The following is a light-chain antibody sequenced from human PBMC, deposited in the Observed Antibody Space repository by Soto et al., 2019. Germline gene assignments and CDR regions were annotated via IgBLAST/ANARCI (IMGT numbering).Light chain of an antibody. CDR2: DVS. CDR1: SSDVGGFNY. Sequence: QSVLTQPASGSGAPGQSIAISCTGTSSDVGGFNYVSWYQQHPGKAPKFMIYDVSSRPSGVSDRFSGSKSGNTASLTISGLQAEDEADYCCASYTTSSTYVFGTGTKVTVL. V-gene: IGLV2-14*03. J-gene: IGLJ1*01. CDR3: ASYTTSSTYV.